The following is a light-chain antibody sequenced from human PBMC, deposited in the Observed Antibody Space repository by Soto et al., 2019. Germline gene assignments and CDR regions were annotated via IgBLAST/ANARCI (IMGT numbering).Light chain of an antibody. Sequence: DIQMTQSPSTLSGSVGDRVTITCRASQTISSWLAWYQQKPGKAPKLLIYDASSLESGVPSRFSGSGSGTEFTLTISSLQPDDFATYYCQQSFVTPRTFGQGTKVDI. CDR3: QQSFVTPRT. CDR2: DAS. J-gene: IGKJ1*01. V-gene: IGKV1-5*01. CDR1: QTISSW.